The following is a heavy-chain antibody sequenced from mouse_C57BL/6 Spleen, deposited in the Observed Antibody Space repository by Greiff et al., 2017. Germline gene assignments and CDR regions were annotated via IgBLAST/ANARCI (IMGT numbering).Heavy chain of an antibody. CDR2: IYPGSGST. V-gene: IGHV1-55*01. D-gene: IGHD1-1*01. J-gene: IGHJ1*03. CDR3: ARSYYGSSYGDFDV. Sequence: QVQLQQPGAELVKPGASVKMSCKASGYTFTSYWITWVKQRPGQGLEWIGDIYPGSGSTNYNEKFKSKATLTVDTSSSTAYMQLSSLTSEDSAVYYCARSYYGSSYGDFDVWGTGTTVTVSS. CDR1: GYTFTSYW.